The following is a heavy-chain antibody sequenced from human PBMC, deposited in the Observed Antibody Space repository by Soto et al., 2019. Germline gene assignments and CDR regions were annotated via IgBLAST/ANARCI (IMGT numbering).Heavy chain of an antibody. Sequence: GGSLRLSCAASGFTFSSYAMSWVRQAPGKGLEWVSAISGSGGSTYYADSVKGRFTISRDNSKNTLYLQMNSLRAEDTAVYYCATYSGSYQPLPLNDAFDIWGQGTMVTVS. V-gene: IGHV3-23*01. CDR3: ATYSGSYQPLPLNDAFDI. CDR1: GFTFSSYA. CDR2: ISGSGGST. D-gene: IGHD1-26*01. J-gene: IGHJ3*02.